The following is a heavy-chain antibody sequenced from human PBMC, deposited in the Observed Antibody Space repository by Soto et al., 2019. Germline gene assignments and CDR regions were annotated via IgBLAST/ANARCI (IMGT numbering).Heavy chain of an antibody. Sequence: QVQLQQWGAGLLKPSETLSLTCAVYGGSFSGYYWSWIRQPPGKGLEWVGEINHSGSTNYNPSLKTRVTISVDTSKNQFSRKLSSVTAADTAVYYCARGYCSGGSCYRFRGLNAFDIWGQGTMVTVSS. CDR2: INHSGST. CDR1: GGSFSGYY. CDR3: ARGYCSGGSCYRFRGLNAFDI. V-gene: IGHV4-34*01. D-gene: IGHD2-15*01. J-gene: IGHJ3*02.